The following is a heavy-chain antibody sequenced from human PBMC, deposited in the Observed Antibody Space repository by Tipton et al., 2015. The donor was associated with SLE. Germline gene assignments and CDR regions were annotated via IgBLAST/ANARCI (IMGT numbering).Heavy chain of an antibody. CDR3: ARLSGDSTWYVDL. D-gene: IGHD7-27*01. CDR1: TGSISSSRYC. V-gene: IGHV4-39*07. J-gene: IGHJ2*01. CDR2: IYHSGYT. Sequence: TLSLTCTVSTGSISSSRYCWGWIRQPPGKGLAWIGIIYHSGYTSYNPSLKSRVTISVDTSKNQFSLRLSSVTAADTAVYYCARLSGDSTWYVDLWGRGTLVTVSS.